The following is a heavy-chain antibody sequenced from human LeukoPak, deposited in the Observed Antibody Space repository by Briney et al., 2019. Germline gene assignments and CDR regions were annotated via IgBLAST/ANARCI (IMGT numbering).Heavy chain of an antibody. J-gene: IGHJ2*01. Sequence: PSGTLSLTCAVSGGAISSGGYCWSWIRQPPGKGLEWVGYIYHGGSTSYNPSLKSRATISVDRSKNQYSLKLSSVTAADTAVYYCARDSPNYYDSSGYQDWYFDLWGRGTLVTVSS. V-gene: IGHV4-30-2*01. CDR1: GGAISSGGYC. D-gene: IGHD3-22*01. CDR2: IYHGGST. CDR3: ARDSPNYYDSSGYQDWYFDL.